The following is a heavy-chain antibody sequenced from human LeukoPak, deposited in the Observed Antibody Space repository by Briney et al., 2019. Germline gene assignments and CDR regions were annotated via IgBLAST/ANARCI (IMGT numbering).Heavy chain of an antibody. Sequence: GGSLRLSCAASEFTFSSYSMNWVRQAPGKGLEWVSSISSTSSYIYYADSVKGRFTISRDNAKNSLYLQMNSLRAEDTAVYYCAREWDWLTARPFDYWGQGTLVTVSS. D-gene: IGHD6-6*01. J-gene: IGHJ4*02. CDR3: AREWDWLTARPFDY. CDR2: ISSTSSYI. CDR1: EFTFSSYS. V-gene: IGHV3-21*01.